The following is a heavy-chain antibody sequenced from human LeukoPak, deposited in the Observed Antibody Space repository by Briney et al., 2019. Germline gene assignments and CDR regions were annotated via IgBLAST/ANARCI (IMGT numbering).Heavy chain of an antibody. V-gene: IGHV4-59*01. D-gene: IGHD5-24*01. J-gene: IGHJ4*02. CDR2: IYYSGST. CDR1: GGSISSYY. Sequence: SETLSLTCTVSGGSISSYYWSWIRQPPGKGLEWIGYIYYSGSTNYNPSLKSRVTISVDTSKNQFSLKLSSVTAADTAVYYCVREDGSSRDGYQVRVFDYWGQGTLVTVSS. CDR3: VREDGSSRDGYQVRVFDY.